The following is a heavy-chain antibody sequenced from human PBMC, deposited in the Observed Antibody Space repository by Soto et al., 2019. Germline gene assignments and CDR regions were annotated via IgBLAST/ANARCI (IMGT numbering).Heavy chain of an antibody. J-gene: IGHJ4*02. D-gene: IGHD1-1*01. CDR1: GASINSYY. CDR2: VYYSGST. Sequence: QVQLQESGPGLVKPSETLSLTCTVSGASINSYYWSWLRQPPGKGLEWIGYVYYSGSTNYNPSLTSRVTISVDTSKNQFSLKLSSVTAADTAMYYCARDTTPSLWGQGTLVTVSS. V-gene: IGHV4-59*01. CDR3: ARDTTPSL.